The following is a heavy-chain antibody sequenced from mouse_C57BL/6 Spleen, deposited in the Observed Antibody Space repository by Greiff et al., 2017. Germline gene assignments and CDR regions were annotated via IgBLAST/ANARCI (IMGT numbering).Heavy chain of an antibody. D-gene: IGHD1-1*01. J-gene: IGHJ3*01. V-gene: IGHV5-2*01. CDR1: EYEFPSHD. Sequence: EVQLKESGGGLVQPGESLKLSCESNEYEFPSHDMSWVRKTPEKRLELVAAINSDGGSTYYPDTMERRFIISRDNTKKTLYLQMSSLRSEDTAVYYCASYYYGSSTNQAWFAYWGQGNLVTVSA. CDR2: INSDGGST. CDR3: ASYYYGSSTNQAWFAY.